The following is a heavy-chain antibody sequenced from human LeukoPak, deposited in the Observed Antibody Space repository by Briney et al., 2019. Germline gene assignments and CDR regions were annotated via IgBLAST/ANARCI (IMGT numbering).Heavy chain of an antibody. CDR2: INPNSGGT. CDR3: ARSRIVGVSGHFDY. J-gene: IGHJ4*02. CDR1: GYTFTGYY. V-gene: IGHV1-2*04. Sequence: ASVKVSCKASGYTFTGYYMHWVRQAPGQGLEWMGWINPNSGGTNYAQKFQGWVTMTRDTSISTAYMELSRLRSDDTAVYYCARSRIVGVSGHFDYWGQGALVTVSS. D-gene: IGHD1-26*01.